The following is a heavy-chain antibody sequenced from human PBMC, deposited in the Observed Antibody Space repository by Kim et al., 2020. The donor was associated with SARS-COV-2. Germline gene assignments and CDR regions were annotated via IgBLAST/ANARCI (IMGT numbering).Heavy chain of an antibody. CDR1: GGSISSSSYY. Sequence: SETLSLTCTVSGGSISSSSYYWGWIRQPPGKGLEWIGSIYYSGSTYYNPSLKSRVTISVDTSKNQFSLKLSSVTAADTAVYYCARLAPLPNWFDPWGQGTLVTVSS. J-gene: IGHJ5*02. D-gene: IGHD5-12*01. V-gene: IGHV4-39*01. CDR2: IYYSGST. CDR3: ARLAPLPNWFDP.